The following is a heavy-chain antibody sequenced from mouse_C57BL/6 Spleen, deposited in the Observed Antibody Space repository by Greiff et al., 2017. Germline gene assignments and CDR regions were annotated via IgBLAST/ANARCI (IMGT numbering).Heavy chain of an antibody. CDR2: IRSKSNNYAT. Sequence: EVKLMESGGGLVQPKGSLKLSCAASGFSFNTYAMNWVRQAPGKGLEWVARIRSKSNNYATYYADSVKDRFTISRDDSESMLYLQMNNLKTEDTAMYYCVRQGTDFDYWGQGTTLTVSS. CDR1: GFSFNTYA. V-gene: IGHV10-1*01. J-gene: IGHJ2*01. D-gene: IGHD4-1*01. CDR3: VRQGTDFDY.